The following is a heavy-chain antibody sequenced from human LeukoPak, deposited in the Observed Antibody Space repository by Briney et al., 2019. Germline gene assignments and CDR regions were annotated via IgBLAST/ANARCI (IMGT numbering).Heavy chain of an antibody. J-gene: IGHJ3*02. CDR2: ISWNSKSI. CDR1: GFTFDDYV. V-gene: IGHV3-9*01. CDR3: AKDWPSDAFDI. Sequence: HSGGSLRLSCAASGFTFDDYVMHWVRQAPGKGLEWVSSISWNSKSIGYADSVKGRFTISRDNSKNTLYLQMNSLRAEDTAVYYCAKDWPSDAFDIWGQGTMVTVSS.